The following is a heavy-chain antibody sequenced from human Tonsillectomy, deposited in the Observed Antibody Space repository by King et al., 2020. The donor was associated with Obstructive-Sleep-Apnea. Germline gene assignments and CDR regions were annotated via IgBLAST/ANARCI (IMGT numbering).Heavy chain of an antibody. J-gene: IGHJ4*02. CDR2: IRSKAYGGTT. CDR1: GFTFVEYA. V-gene: IGHV3-49*01. Sequence: EVQLVESGGGLVQPGRSLRLSCTTSGFTFVEYAMSWFRQAPGKGLKWGGFIRSKAYGGTTENAASVKGRFTISRDGYKSIAYLQMNSLKTEDTAVYFFIRASLTLYDYVWGSYRYRYYFDYWGQGTLVTVSS. CDR3: IRASLTLYDYVWGSYRYRYYFDY. D-gene: IGHD3-16*02.